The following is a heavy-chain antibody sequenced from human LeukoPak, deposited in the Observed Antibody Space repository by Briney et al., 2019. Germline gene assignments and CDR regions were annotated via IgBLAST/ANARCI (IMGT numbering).Heavy chain of an antibody. CDR1: GDSVSISA. CDR3: ARDFGTTGWHTFDY. V-gene: IGHV6-1*01. Sequence: SQTLSLTFVVSGDSVSISAWNWIRQSPSRGREWLGGTYYRSKWYNDYAESMEGRMTISQDTSKNQYSLHLNSVTPDDTAVYYCARDFGTTGWHTFDYWGQGTLVTVSS. D-gene: IGHD6-19*01. J-gene: IGHJ4*02. CDR2: TYYRSKWYN.